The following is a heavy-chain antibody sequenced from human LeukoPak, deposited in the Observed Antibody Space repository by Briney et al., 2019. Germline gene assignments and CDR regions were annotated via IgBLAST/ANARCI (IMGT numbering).Heavy chain of an antibody. CDR2: INPSGGST. D-gene: IGHD4-23*01. J-gene: IGHJ6*03. CDR1: GYTFTGYY. V-gene: IGHV1-46*01. Sequence: ASVKVSCKASGYTFTGYYMHWVRQAPGQGLEWMGIINPSGGSTSYAQKFQGRVTMTRDMSTSTVYMELSSLRSEDTAVYHCARGSYGGNSVYCYYYMDVWGKGTTVTISS. CDR3: ARGSYGGNSVYCYYYMDV.